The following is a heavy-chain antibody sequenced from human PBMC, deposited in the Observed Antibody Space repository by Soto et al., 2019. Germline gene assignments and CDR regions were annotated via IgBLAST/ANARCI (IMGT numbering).Heavy chain of an antibody. CDR1: GFTFSSYG. CDR2: ISYDGSNK. J-gene: IGHJ4*02. CDR3: AKDMGIAIAVARIDY. V-gene: IGHV3-30*18. D-gene: IGHD6-19*01. Sequence: GGSLRLSCAASGFTFSSYGMHWVRQAPGKGLEWVAVISYDGSNKYYADSVKGRFTISRDNSKNTLYLQMNSLRAEDTAVYYCAKDMGIAIAVARIDYWGQGTLVTVSS.